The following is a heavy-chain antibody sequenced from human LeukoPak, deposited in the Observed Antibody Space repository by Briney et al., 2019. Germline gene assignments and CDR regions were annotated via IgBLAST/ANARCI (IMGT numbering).Heavy chain of an antibody. J-gene: IGHJ4*02. CDR2: INHGGST. CDR3: ARGRYVTTRGGAAAGFLDY. CDR1: GGSFSGHY. V-gene: IGHV4-34*01. Sequence: SDTLSLTCAVSGGSFSGHYWNWIRQPPGKGLEWIGEINHGGSTNYNPSLKSRVTISVDTSQNQFSLRLSSVTAADTAVYYCARGRYVTTRGGAAAGFLDYWGQGTLVTVST. D-gene: IGHD6-13*01.